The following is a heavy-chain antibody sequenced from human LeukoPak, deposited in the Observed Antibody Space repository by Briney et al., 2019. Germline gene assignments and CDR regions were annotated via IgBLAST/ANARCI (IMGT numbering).Heavy chain of an antibody. Sequence: PGGSLRLSCAASGFTFNSYAMHWVRQAPGKGLEWVAVISYDGSNKYYADSVKGRFTISRDNSKNTLYLQMNSLRAEDTAVYYCARAGSSFNYYYYYGMDVWGQGTTVTVSS. V-gene: IGHV3-30-3*01. J-gene: IGHJ6*02. CDR2: ISYDGSNK. CDR3: ARAGSSFNYYYYYGMDV. CDR1: GFTFNSYA. D-gene: IGHD6-6*01.